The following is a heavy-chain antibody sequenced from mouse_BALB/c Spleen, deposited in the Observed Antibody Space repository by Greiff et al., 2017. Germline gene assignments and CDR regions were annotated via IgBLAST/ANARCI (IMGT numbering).Heavy chain of an antibody. V-gene: IGHV1-14*01. CDR3: ARSSTTEYFDV. Sequence: EVQLVESGPELVKPGASVKMSCKASGYTFTSYVMHWVKQKPGQGLEWIGYINPYNDGTKYNEKFKGKATLTSDKSSSTAYMELSSLTSEDSAVYYCARSSTTEYFDVWGAGTTVTVSS. CDR2: INPYNDGT. J-gene: IGHJ1*01. CDR1: GYTFTSYV. D-gene: IGHD1-1*01.